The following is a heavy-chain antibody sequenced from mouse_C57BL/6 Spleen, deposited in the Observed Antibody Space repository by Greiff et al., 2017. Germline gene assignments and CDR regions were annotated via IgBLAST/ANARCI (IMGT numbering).Heavy chain of an antibody. CDR2: IYPGSGNT. V-gene: IGHV1-76*01. CDR1: GYTFTDYY. Sequence: QVQLQQSGAELVRPGASVKLSCKASGYTFTDYYINWVKQRPGQGLEWIARIYPGSGNTYYNEKFKGKATLTAEKSSSTAYMQLSSLTSEDSAVYFCARWGYDGYLDYWGQGTTLTVSS. J-gene: IGHJ2*01. CDR3: ARWGYDGYLDY. D-gene: IGHD2-3*01.